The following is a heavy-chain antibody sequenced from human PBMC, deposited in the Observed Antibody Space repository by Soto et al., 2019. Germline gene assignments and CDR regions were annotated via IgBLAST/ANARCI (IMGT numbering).Heavy chain of an antibody. CDR2: VSPYNGDT. D-gene: IGHD2-2*01. CDR1: GYTFTTYG. CDR3: AREVGHMDV. Sequence: QVQLVQSGAEVKKPGASVKVACKASGYTFTTYGINWVRQAPGQGLEWMGWVSPYNGDTTYAQKVQGRVTMTTDTSTTTASLELRSLRSDDTAVYDCAREVGHMDVGGQGTTVTVSS. J-gene: IGHJ6*02. V-gene: IGHV1-18*04.